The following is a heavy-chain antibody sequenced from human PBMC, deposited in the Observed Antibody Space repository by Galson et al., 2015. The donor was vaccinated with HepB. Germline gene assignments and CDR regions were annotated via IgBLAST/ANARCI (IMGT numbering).Heavy chain of an antibody. CDR1: GFTFSSYG. CDR3: AKALGSSTTWLDY. D-gene: IGHD6-13*01. Sequence: SLRLSCAASGFTFSSYGMNWVRQAPGKGLEWVSAISSRGGSTHYADSVKGRFTISRDDSKNALYLQMDSLRAEDAALYYCAKALGSSTTWLDYWGQGTLVTVSS. V-gene: IGHV3-23*01. J-gene: IGHJ4*02. CDR2: ISSRGGST.